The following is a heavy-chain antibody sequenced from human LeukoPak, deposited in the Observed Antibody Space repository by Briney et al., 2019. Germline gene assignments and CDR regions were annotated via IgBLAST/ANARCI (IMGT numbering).Heavy chain of an antibody. CDR3: AREVRYGRTYYFDY. V-gene: IGHV3-30*02. CDR1: GFTFSSYG. CDR2: IRYDGSNK. J-gene: IGHJ4*02. Sequence: GGTLRLSYAVSGFTFSSYGMHWVRGRPGKGLECVAFIRYDGSNKYYADAVKGRFTISRDSSKNTLSLQMNSLRAEDTAVYYCAREVRYGRTYYFDYWGQGTLVTVSS. D-gene: IGHD1-1*01.